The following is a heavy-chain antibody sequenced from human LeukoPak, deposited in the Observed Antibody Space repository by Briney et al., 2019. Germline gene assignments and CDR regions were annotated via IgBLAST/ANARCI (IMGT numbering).Heavy chain of an antibody. J-gene: IGHJ4*02. Sequence: GRSLRLSCAASGFTFDDYAMHWVRQAPGKGLEWASGISRNSGTLGYADSVKGRFTISGDNAKTSLYLQMNSLRAEDMALYYCAKDTGSSWTGNFDYWGQGTLVTVSS. D-gene: IGHD6-13*01. CDR2: ISRNSGTL. V-gene: IGHV3-9*03. CDR1: GFTFDDYA. CDR3: AKDTGSSWTGNFDY.